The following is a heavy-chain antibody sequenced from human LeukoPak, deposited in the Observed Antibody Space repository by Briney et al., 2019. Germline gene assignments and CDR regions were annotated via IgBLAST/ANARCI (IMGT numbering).Heavy chain of an antibody. CDR2: INPNSGGT. V-gene: IGHV1-2*02. J-gene: IGHJ4*02. CDR3: ARGNFYDNKGYSPELRY. CDR1: GYTFTGYY. D-gene: IGHD3-10*01. Sequence: ASVKVSCKASGYTFTGYYMHWVRQAPGQGLEWMGWINPNSGGTNYAQKFQGRVTMTRDTSISTAYMELSRLTSDDTAVYYCARGNFYDNKGYSPELRYWGQGTLVTVSS.